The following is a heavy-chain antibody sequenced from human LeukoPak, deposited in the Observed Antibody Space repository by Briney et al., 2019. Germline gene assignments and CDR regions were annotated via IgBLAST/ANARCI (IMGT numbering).Heavy chain of an antibody. CDR2: IGGSGGST. D-gene: IGHD3-3*01. CDR1: GFTFSSYA. CDR3: AKDRRYYDFWSGSDY. V-gene: IGHV3-23*01. Sequence: GGSLRLSCAASGFTFSSYAMSWVRQAPGKGLEWVLAIGGSGGSTYYADSVKGRFTISRDNSKNTLYLQMNSLRAEDTAVYYCAKDRRYYDFWSGSDYWGQGTLVTVSS. J-gene: IGHJ4*02.